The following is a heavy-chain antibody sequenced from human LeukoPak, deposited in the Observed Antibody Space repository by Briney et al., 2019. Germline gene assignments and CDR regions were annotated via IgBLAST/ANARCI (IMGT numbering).Heavy chain of an antibody. CDR3: ARPGIAVAGTLVGDAFDI. CDR1: GYTFTGYY. D-gene: IGHD6-19*01. Sequence: ASVNVSCKASGYTFTGYYMHWVRQAPGQGLEWVGTINPSGGSTNYAQKFQGRVTMTRDTSTSTVYMELSSLRSEDTAVYYCARPGIAVAGTLVGDAFDIWGQGTMVTVSS. CDR2: INPSGGST. V-gene: IGHV1-46*01. J-gene: IGHJ3*02.